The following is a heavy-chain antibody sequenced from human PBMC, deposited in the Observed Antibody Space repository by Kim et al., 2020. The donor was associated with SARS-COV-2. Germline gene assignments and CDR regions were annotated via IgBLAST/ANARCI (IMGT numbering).Heavy chain of an antibody. Sequence: SETLSLTCAVSGGSISSGGYSWSWIRQPPGKGLEWIGYIYHSGSTYYNPSLKSRVTISVDRSKNQFSLKLSSVTAADTAVYYCARGGVEYSSSIDAFDIWGQGTMVTVSS. J-gene: IGHJ3*02. CDR3: ARGGVEYSSSIDAFDI. CDR1: GGSISSGGYS. CDR2: IYHSGST. D-gene: IGHD6-6*01. V-gene: IGHV4-30-2*01.